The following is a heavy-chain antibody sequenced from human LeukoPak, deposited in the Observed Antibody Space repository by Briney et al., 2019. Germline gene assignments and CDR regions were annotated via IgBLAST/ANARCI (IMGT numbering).Heavy chain of an antibody. Sequence: PSETLSLTCTVSGGSISSGGYYWSWIRQPPGKGLEWIGYIYHSGSTYYNPSLKSRVTISVDKSKNQFSLKLSSVTAADTVVYYCARFMITFGGVIANWFDPWGQGTLVTVSS. CDR3: ARFMITFGGVIANWFDP. D-gene: IGHD3-16*02. V-gene: IGHV4-30-2*01. CDR2: IYHSGST. CDR1: GGSISSGGYY. J-gene: IGHJ5*02.